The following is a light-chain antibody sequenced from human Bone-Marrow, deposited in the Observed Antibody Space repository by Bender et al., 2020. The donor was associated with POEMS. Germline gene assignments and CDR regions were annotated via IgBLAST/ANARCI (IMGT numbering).Light chain of an antibody. CDR2: EDT. CDR1: VLPEKS. V-gene: IGLV3-10*01. Sequence: SYELTQPPSVSVSPGQTARITCSGDVLPEKSAYWYQRKSGQAPVLVIFEDTKRLSGIPERFSGSSSGTMATLTISAAQVEDEADYYCYSTDSSGNLRIFGGGTKLTVL. CDR3: YSTDSSGNLRI. J-gene: IGLJ2*01.